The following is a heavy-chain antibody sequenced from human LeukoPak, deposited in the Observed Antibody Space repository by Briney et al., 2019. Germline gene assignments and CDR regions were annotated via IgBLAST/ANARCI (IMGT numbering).Heavy chain of an antibody. D-gene: IGHD4-17*01. CDR3: ARDRATVTTGWFDP. CDR1: GYTFTSYG. CDR2: ISAYNGNT. V-gene: IGHV1-18*01. Sequence: ASVKVSCKASGYTFTSYGISWVRQAPGQGLEWMGWISAYNGNTNYAQKLRGRVTMTTDTSTSTAYMELRSLRSDDTAVYYCARDRATVTTGWFDPWGQGTLVTVSS. J-gene: IGHJ5*02.